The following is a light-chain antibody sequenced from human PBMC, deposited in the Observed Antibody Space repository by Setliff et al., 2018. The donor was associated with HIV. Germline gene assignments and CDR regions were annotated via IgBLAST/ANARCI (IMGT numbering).Light chain of an antibody. Sequence: QSALAQPRSVSGSPGQSVTISCTGTSSDIGGYNFVSWYQQHPGKAPKLMIFYISKRPSGVPDRFSGFKSGNTASLTISGLQAEDEADYHCCSYTSSSTYVFGTGTKVTV. J-gene: IGLJ1*01. CDR3: CSYTSSSTYV. CDR2: YIS. CDR1: SSDIGGYNF. V-gene: IGLV2-11*01.